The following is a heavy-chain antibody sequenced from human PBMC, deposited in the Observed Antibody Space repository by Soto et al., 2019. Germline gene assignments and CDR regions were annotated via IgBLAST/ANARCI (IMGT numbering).Heavy chain of an antibody. CDR3: VREGLDQDGFFDI. CDR2: INSDGSRT. J-gene: IGHJ3*02. Sequence: GGSLRLSCAASGFTFSRYWMHWVRQAPGKGLVWVSRINSDGSRTSYADSVKGRLTISRDNAKNAIYLQMDSLRAEDTAVYYCVREGLDQDGFFDIRGQGTMVTV. CDR1: GFTFSRYW. V-gene: IGHV3-74*01. D-gene: IGHD3-16*01.